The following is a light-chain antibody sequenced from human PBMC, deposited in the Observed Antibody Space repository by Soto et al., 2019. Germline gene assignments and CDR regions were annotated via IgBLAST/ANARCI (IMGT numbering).Light chain of an antibody. J-gene: IGKJ4*01. CDR3: QQTTNFPLT. CDR1: QGISSW. Sequence: DIQMTQSPSFVSASVGDRVTITCRASQGISSWLAWYQHKPGRAPKLLIHAASSLESGVPSTFSGSGYGTDFTLTISSLQTEDFATYNCQQTTNFPLTFGGGTKVEIK. CDR2: AAS. V-gene: IGKV1-12*01.